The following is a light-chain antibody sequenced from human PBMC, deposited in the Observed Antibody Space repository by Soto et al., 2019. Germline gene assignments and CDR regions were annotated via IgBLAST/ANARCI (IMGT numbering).Light chain of an antibody. CDR2: GDN. CDR1: SSNIGSFYD. J-gene: IGLJ2*01. Sequence: QSVLTQPPSVSGAPGQRVTIPCTGSSSNIGSFYDVHWYQQLPGTVPKLLIYGDNNRPSGVPDRFSGSKSGTAASLAITGLQAEDEDEYYCQSYDNSLNHVVFGGGTKLTVL. V-gene: IGLV1-40*01. CDR3: QSYDNSLNHVV.